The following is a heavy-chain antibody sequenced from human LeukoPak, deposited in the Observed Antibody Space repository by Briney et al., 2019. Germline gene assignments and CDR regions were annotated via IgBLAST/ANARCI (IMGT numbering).Heavy chain of an antibody. J-gene: IGHJ3*01. D-gene: IGHD3-10*01. Sequence: SVKVSCKASAGMFNTYAISWVRQAPGHGLEWMGRITPLSATPSQSQWIQGRVTITADISTNTVYLDLSSLRSEDAALYFCAGDPPGTPVGFDVWGQGTMVTVSS. CDR1: AGMFNTYA. V-gene: IGHV1-69*06. CDR3: AGDPPGTPVGFDV. CDR2: ITPLSATP.